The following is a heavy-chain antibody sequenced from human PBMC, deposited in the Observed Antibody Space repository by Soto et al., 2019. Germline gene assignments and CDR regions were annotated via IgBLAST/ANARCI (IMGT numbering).Heavy chain of an antibody. D-gene: IGHD4-17*01. CDR2: ISYDGSNK. V-gene: IGHV3-30-3*01. Sequence: QVQLVESGGGVVQPGRSLRLSCAASGFTFSSYAMHWVRQAPGKGLEWVAVISYDGSNKYYADSVKGRFTISRDNSKNPLYLQMNSLRAEDTAVYYCARERDYGDYGTYGMDVWGQGTTVTVSS. CDR3: ARERDYGDYGTYGMDV. J-gene: IGHJ6*02. CDR1: GFTFSSYA.